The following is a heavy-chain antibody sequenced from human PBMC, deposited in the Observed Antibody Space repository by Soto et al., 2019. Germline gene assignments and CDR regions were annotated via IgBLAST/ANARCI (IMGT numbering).Heavy chain of an antibody. CDR1: GFTFSNCW. V-gene: IGHV3-74*01. D-gene: IGHD5-18*01. CDR3: ARGIQHRYGMDV. CDR2: INSDGSST. Sequence: GGSLRLSCAAAGFTFSNCWMHWVRQAPGKGLVWVSRINSDGSSTFYADSVRGRFTISRDNAKNTVFLQMNSLRGEDTAVYYCARGIQHRYGMDVWGQGTTVTVSS. J-gene: IGHJ6*02.